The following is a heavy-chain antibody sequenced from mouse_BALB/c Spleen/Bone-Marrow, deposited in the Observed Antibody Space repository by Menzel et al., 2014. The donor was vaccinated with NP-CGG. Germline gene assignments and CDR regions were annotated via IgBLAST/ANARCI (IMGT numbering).Heavy chain of an antibody. J-gene: IGHJ1*01. CDR2: IWAGGST. D-gene: IGHD1-1*01. CDR1: GFSLTSFG. Sequence: VQLQQSGPGLVAPSQRLSITCTVSGFSLTSFGVHWVRQSPGKGLEWLGVIWAGGSTNYYSALMSRLSISKDNSKSQVFLKMNSLQTDDTAMYYCARDRYYYGSPYWYFDVWGAGTTVTVSS. CDR3: ARDRYYYGSPYWYFDV. V-gene: IGHV2-9*02.